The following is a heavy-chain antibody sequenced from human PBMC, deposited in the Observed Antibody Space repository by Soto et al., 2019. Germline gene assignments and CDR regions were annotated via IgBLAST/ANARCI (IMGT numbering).Heavy chain of an antibody. CDR3: AKDGDDTAGGYCSSTSCSNYFDY. Sequence: GGSLRLSCAASGFTFDDYAMHWVRQAPGKGLEWVSGISWNSGSIGYADSVKGRFTISRDNAKNSLYLQMNSLRAEDTALYYCAKDGDDTAGGYCSSTSCSNYFDYWGQGTLFTVSS. CDR1: GFTFDDYA. J-gene: IGHJ4*02. D-gene: IGHD2-2*01. V-gene: IGHV3-9*01. CDR2: ISWNSGSI.